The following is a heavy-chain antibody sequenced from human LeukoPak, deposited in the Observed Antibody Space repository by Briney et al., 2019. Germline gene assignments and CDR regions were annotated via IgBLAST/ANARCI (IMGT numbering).Heavy chain of an antibody. Sequence: ASVKVSCKASGYTFTGYYMHWVRQAPGQGLEWMGWINPNNGGTNYAQKFQGRVTVTRDTSISTAYMQLSRLGSDGTAVYYCARDEMDYYGSGSYYYDYWGQGTLVTVSS. V-gene: IGHV1-2*02. D-gene: IGHD3-10*01. CDR3: ARDEMDYYGSGSYYYDY. CDR2: INPNNGGT. J-gene: IGHJ4*02. CDR1: GYTFTGYY.